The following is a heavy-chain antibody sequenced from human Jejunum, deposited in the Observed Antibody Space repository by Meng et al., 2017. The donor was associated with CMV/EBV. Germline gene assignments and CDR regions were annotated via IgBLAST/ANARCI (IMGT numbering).Heavy chain of an antibody. D-gene: IGHD6-19*01. J-gene: IGHJ6*02. CDR2: FSYDGSNK. CDR1: FIFNTYA. CDR3: ARAVAAYKYFYYGMDV. V-gene: IGHV3-30-3*01. Sequence: FIFNTYAIHWVRKAPGKGLEWVSVFSYDGSNKFYADSVRGRFIIHRDNSSNTLFLQMNNLRPEDSAVYYCARAVAAYKYFYYGMDVWGQGTTVTVSS.